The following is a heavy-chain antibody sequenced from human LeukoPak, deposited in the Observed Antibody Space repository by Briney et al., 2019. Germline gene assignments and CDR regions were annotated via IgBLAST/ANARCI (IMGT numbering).Heavy chain of an antibody. CDR1: GYSFSITNYY. Sequence: GESLKISCKGSGYSFSITNYYINWVRQMPGKGLGSMGVIYPGDSDSRYSPSFQGQVTMSADKSIRTAYLQWSRLKASDTAMYYCARLSDLYEDIDYWGQGTLVTVSS. V-gene: IGHV5-51*01. CDR2: IYPGDSDS. D-gene: IGHD5/OR15-5a*01. CDR3: ARLSDLYEDIDY. J-gene: IGHJ4*02.